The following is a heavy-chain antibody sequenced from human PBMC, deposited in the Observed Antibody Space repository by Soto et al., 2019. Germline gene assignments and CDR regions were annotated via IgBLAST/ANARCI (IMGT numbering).Heavy chain of an antibody. CDR1: GFIFSSSG. CDR2: ISYDGSNT. CDR3: VRRGGSGYYSYYFDY. J-gene: IGHJ4*02. Sequence: GGSLRLSCAASGFIFSSSGMYWVRQAPGKGLEWLAVISYDGSNTYHADSVKGRFTISRDNSKNTLYLQMNSLRAEDTSVYYCVRRGGSGYYSYYFDYWGRGTLVTVSS. D-gene: IGHD3-22*01. V-gene: IGHV3-33*07.